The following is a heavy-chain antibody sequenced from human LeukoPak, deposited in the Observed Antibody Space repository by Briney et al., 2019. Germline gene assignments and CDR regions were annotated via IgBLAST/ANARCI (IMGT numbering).Heavy chain of an antibody. J-gene: IGHJ6*03. CDR1: GGSISNYF. V-gene: IGHV4-59*01. Sequence: SETLSLTCTVSGGSISNYFWSWIRQPPGKGLECIGYIYYSDSTNYNPSLKSRVTVSVDTSKNQFSLKLSSVTAADTAVYYCARFPGSAEYRHYYYMDVWGKGTTVTVSS. CDR3: ARFPGSAEYRHYYYMDV. D-gene: IGHD2-15*01. CDR2: IYYSDST.